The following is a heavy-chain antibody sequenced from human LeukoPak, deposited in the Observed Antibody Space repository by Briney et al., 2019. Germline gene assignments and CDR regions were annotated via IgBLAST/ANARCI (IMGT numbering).Heavy chain of an antibody. Sequence: GGSLRLSCAASGFTFSSYAMSWIRQAPGKGLEWVSAISGSGGSTYYADSVKGRFTISRDNSKNTLYLQMNSLRAEDTAVYYCAKDRQSIVVVIIDYWGQGTLVTVSS. D-gene: IGHD3-22*01. J-gene: IGHJ4*02. CDR1: GFTFSSYA. V-gene: IGHV3-23*01. CDR3: AKDRQSIVVVIIDY. CDR2: ISGSGGST.